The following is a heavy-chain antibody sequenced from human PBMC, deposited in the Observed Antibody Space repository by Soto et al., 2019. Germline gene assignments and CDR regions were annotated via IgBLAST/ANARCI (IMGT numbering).Heavy chain of an antibody. Sequence: PSQTCCVRWSVSGGFMSRGDWSVIRQLPGKALEWIGYIYYSGNTKYNPSLKSRVTISIDTSKNQFSLNLSSVTAADTAVYYCARVLPSGRETNFDYWGQGTLVTV. CDR1: GGFMSRGD. CDR3: ARVLPSGRETNFDY. V-gene: IGHV4-59*01. J-gene: IGHJ4*02. D-gene: IGHD6-25*01. CDR2: IYYSGNT.